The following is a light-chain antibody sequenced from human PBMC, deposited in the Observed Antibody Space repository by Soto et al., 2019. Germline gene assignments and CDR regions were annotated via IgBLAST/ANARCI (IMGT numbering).Light chain of an antibody. Sequence: EVVLTQSPGTLSLSPGQTVTLSCRASQTIISSYLAWYQQKPGQAPRLLIYGASSSATGIPDRFSGSGSGTDFTLTISGLEPEDSAVYYCQQYGRSLFTFGQGTRLEIE. V-gene: IGKV3-20*01. CDR1: QTIISSY. J-gene: IGKJ5*01. CDR2: GAS. CDR3: QQYGRSLFT.